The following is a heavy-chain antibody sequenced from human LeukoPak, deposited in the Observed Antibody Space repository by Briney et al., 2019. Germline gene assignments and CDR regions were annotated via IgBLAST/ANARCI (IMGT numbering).Heavy chain of an antibody. J-gene: IGHJ4*02. V-gene: IGHV4-59*01. CDR2: IYYSGST. CDR3: ARGIPAYYFDY. CDR1: GGSISSYY. Sequence: SETLSLTCTVSGGSISSYYWSWIQQPPGKGLEWIGYIYYSGSTNYNPSLKSRVTISVDTSKNQFSLKLSSVTAADTAVYYCARGIPAYYFDYWGQGTLVTVSS.